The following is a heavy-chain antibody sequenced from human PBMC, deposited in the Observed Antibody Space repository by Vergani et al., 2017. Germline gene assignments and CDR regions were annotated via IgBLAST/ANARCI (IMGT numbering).Heavy chain of an antibody. V-gene: IGHV4-61*02. CDR3: ARRSGGYDSSGNVHPLHTACVV. D-gene: IGHD3-22*01. J-gene: IGHJ3*01. CDR1: GGSISAGYYF. Sequence: QVQLQASGPGRVKPSQTLSLTCTMSGGSISAGYYFWSWIRQPAGKGLEWLGHISASGNASHSPSLKRRVSMSVDTSKNQFSLTLTSVTAADTAIYFCARRSGGYDSSGNVHPLHTACVVWGRGTVVAVSS. CDR2: ISASGNA.